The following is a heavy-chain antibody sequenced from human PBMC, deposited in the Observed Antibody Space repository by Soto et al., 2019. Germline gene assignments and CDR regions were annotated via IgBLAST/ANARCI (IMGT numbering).Heavy chain of an antibody. J-gene: IGHJ4*02. Sequence: ASVKVSCKASGYTFTSYDINWVRQATGRGLEWMGWMNPNSGNTGYAQKFQGRVTMTRNTSISTAYMELSSLRSEDTAVYYCARAPLCSSTSCYARFFDYWGQGTLVTVSS. CDR1: GYTFTSYD. V-gene: IGHV1-8*01. CDR3: ARAPLCSSTSCYARFFDY. CDR2: MNPNSGNT. D-gene: IGHD2-2*01.